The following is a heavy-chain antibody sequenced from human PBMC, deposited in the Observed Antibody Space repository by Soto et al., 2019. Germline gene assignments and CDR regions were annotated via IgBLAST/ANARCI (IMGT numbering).Heavy chain of an antibody. CDR3: AHSPSYYDFWGGYWAQGYYYYGMDV. D-gene: IGHD3-3*01. CDR1: GFSLSTSGVG. CDR2: IYWNDDK. V-gene: IGHV2-5*01. Sequence: SGPKLVNPTQTLTLTCTFSGFSLSTSGVGVGWIRQPPGKALEWLALIYWNDDKRYSPSLKSRLTITKDTSKNQVVLTMTNMDPVDTATYYCAHSPSYYDFWGGYWAQGYYYYGMDVWGQGTTVTVSS. J-gene: IGHJ6*02.